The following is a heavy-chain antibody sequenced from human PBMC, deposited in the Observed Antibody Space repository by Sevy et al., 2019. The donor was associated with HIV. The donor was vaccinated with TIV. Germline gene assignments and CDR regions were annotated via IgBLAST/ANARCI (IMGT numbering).Heavy chain of an antibody. CDR2: ISYDGSNK. CDR1: GFTFSSYA. Sequence: GGSLRLSCAASGFTFSSYAMHWVRLAPGKGLEWVAVISYDGSNKYYADSGKGRFTISRDNSKNTLYLQMNSLRAEDTAGYYCARDRYYDFWSGYPHGYFDYWGQGTLVTVSS. V-gene: IGHV3-30*04. CDR3: ARDRYYDFWSGYPHGYFDY. D-gene: IGHD3-3*01. J-gene: IGHJ4*02.